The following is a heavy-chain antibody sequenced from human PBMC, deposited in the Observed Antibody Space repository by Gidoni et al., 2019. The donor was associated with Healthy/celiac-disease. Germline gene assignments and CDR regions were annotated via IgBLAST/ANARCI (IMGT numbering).Heavy chain of an antibody. D-gene: IGHD3-22*01. CDR3: ARQSPSRTYYYDSSGYYYFDY. V-gene: IGHV3-30*04. CDR2: ISYDGSNK. CDR1: GFTFSSYA. Sequence: QVQLVESGGGVVQPGRSLRLSCAASGFTFSSYAMHWVRQAPGKGLEWVAVISYDGSNKYYADSVKGRFTISRDNSKNTLYLQMNSLRAEDTAVYYCARQSPSRTYYYDSSGYYYFDYWGQGTLVTVSS. J-gene: IGHJ4*02.